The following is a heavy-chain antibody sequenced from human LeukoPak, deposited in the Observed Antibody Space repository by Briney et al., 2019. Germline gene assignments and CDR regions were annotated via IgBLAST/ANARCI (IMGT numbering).Heavy chain of an antibody. J-gene: IGHJ4*02. CDR2: INPNSGGI. D-gene: IGHD6-13*01. CDR3: ARGPPGRQQLVRVYFDY. Sequence: GASVKVSCKASGYTFTGYYMHWVRQAPGQGLEWMGWINPNSGGINYAQKFQGRVTMTRDTSISTAYMELSRLRSDDTAVYYCARGPPGRQQLVRVYFDYWGQGTLSPSPQ. CDR1: GYTFTGYY. V-gene: IGHV1-2*02.